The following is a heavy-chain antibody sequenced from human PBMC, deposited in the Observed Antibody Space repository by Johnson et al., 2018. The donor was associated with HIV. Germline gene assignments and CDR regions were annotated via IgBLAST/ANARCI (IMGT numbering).Heavy chain of an antibody. Sequence: VQLVESGGCLVQPGGSLRLSCAASGFTFSSYAMSWVRQAPGKGLEWVSYISSSASTTYYADSVRGSFTISRDNSKNTFFLQMNSLRAEDPAVFYCARACRDGYTCDAFDIWGQGTMVTVSS. V-gene: IGHV3-48*01. CDR3: ARACRDGYTCDAFDI. D-gene: IGHD5-24*01. CDR2: ISSSASTT. CDR1: GFTFSSYA. J-gene: IGHJ3*02.